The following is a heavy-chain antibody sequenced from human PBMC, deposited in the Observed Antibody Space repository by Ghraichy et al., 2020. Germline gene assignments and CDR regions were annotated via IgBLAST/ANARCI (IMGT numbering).Heavy chain of an antibody. D-gene: IGHD1-26*01. Sequence: SETLSLTCAVYGGSFSGYYWSWIRQPPGKGLEWIGEINHSGSTNYNPSLKSRVTISVDTSKNQFSLTLSSVTAADTAVYYCAGLGRRNSGRQNRDPAGKQTKIDYWGQRTLLTVSS. J-gene: IGHJ4*02. CDR3: AGLGRRNSGRQNRDPAGKQTKIDY. CDR1: GGSFSGYY. CDR2: INHSGST. V-gene: IGHV4-34*01.